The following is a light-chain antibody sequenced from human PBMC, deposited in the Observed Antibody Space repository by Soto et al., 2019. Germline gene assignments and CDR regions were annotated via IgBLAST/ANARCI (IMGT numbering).Light chain of an antibody. Sequence: EIVMTQSPATLSVSPGERATLSCRASQSVSSNLAWYQQKHGQAPRLLIYGASTRATGIPARFSGGGSGTEFNLTISSLQSEDFAVYYCQQYNNWPPTWTFGQGTKVEIK. CDR2: GAS. J-gene: IGKJ1*01. CDR1: QSVSSN. V-gene: IGKV3-15*01. CDR3: QQYNNWPPTWT.